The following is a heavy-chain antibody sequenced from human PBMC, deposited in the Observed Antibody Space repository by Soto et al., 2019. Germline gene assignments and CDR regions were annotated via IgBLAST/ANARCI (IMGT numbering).Heavy chain of an antibody. CDR1: GGTFSSYT. D-gene: IGHD3-10*01. CDR2: IIPILGIA. CDR3: ATFHGSGSKLVLDY. V-gene: IGHV1-69*02. Sequence: GASVKVSCKASGGTFSSYTISWVRQAPGQGLEWMGRIIPILGIANYAQKFQGRVTITADKSTSTAYMELSSLRSEDTAVYYCATFHGSGSKLVLDYWGQGTLVTVSS. J-gene: IGHJ4*02.